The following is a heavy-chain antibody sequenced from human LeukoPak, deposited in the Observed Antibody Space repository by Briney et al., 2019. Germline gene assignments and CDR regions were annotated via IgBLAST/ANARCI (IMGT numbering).Heavy chain of an antibody. CDR1: GFTFSSYW. CDR3: TTDLRGMTTSWMYYYYMDV. CDR2: IKSKTDGGTT. D-gene: IGHD4-11*01. Sequence: GGSLRLSCAASGFTFSSYWMSWVRQAPGKGLEWVGRIKSKTDGGTTDYAAPVKGRFTISRDDSKNTLYLQMNSLKTEDTAVYYCTTDLRGMTTSWMYYYYMDVWGKGTTVTVSS. V-gene: IGHV3-15*01. J-gene: IGHJ6*03.